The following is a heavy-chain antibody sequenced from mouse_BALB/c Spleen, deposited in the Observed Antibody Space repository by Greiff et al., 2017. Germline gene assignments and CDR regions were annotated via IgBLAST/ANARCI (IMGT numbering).Heavy chain of an antibody. J-gene: IGHJ3*01. CDR2: IYPYNGGT. CDR1: GYTFTDYN. CDR3: ARERDYDGGRFAY. V-gene: IGHV1S29*02. Sequence: VQLKESGPELVKPGASVKISCKASGYTFTDYNMHWVKQSHGKSLEWIGYIYPYNGGTGYNQKFKSKATLTVDNSSSTAYMELRSLTSEDSAVYYCARERDYDGGRFAYWGQGTLVTVSA. D-gene: IGHD2-4*01.